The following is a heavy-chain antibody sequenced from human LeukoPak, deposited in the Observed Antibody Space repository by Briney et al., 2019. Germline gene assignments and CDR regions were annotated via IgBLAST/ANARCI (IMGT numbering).Heavy chain of an antibody. J-gene: IGHJ4*02. V-gene: IGHV3-7*01. CDR1: GFTFSNFW. D-gene: IGHD5-18*01. CDR3: ARDLSGVTGYTYGRGIDY. CDR2: IKQDGGEK. Sequence: GGSLRLSCAASGFTFSNFWMSWVRQAPGKGLEWVANIKQDGGEKYYVDSVKGRFTISRDNAKNSVYLQMNSLRAEDTAVYYCARDLSGVTGYTYGRGIDYWGQGTLVTVSS.